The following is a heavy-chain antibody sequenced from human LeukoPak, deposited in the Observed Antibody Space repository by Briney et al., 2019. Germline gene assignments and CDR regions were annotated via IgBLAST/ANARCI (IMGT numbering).Heavy chain of an antibody. CDR2: TNASNGNT. CDR1: GYTFTSYA. D-gene: IGHD2-15*01. J-gene: IGHJ6*04. V-gene: IGHV1-3*01. CDR3: AMGYCSGGSCYSLPYYYYGMDV. Sequence: ASVKVSCKASGYTFTSYALHWVRQAPGQRLEWVGWTNASNGNTKYSQKFQGRVTITRDTSASTADMVLSSLRSEDTAVYYWAMGYCSGGSCYSLPYYYYGMDVWGKGTPVTVSS.